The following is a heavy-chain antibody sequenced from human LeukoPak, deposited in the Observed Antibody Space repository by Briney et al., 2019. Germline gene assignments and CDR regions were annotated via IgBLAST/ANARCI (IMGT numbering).Heavy chain of an antibody. V-gene: IGHV3-33*01. CDR2: IWYDGSNK. CDR1: GFTFSSYG. Sequence: GRSLRLSCAASGFTFSSYGMHWVRQAPGKGLEWVAVIWYDGSNKNYADSVKGRFTISRDNSKNTLYLQMNSLRAEDTAVYYCARDREAYDSSGYYYEYAFDIWGQGTMVTVSS. CDR3: ARDREAYDSSGYYYEYAFDI. J-gene: IGHJ3*02. D-gene: IGHD3-22*01.